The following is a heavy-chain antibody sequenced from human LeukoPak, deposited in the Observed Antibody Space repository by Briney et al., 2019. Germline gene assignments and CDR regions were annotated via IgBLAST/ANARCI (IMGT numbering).Heavy chain of an antibody. CDR2: ISSSSSYI. CDR3: ARDGRRDGYNMGFDY. D-gene: IGHD5-24*01. J-gene: IGHJ4*02. CDR1: GFTFSSYS. V-gene: IGHV3-21*01. Sequence: GSLRLSCAASGFTFSSYSMNWVRQAPGKGLEWISSISSSSSYIYYADSVKGRFTISRDNAKNSLYLQMNSLRAEDTAVYYCARDGRRDGYNMGFDYWGQGTLVTVSS.